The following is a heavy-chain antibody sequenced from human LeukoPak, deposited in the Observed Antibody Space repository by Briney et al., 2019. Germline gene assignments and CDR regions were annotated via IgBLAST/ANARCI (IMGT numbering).Heavy chain of an antibody. CDR1: GDSVSSNSAA. CDR3: VGGGTSVAGMDV. CDR2: TYYRSEWFH. V-gene: IGHV6-1*01. Sequence: SQTLSLTCVISGDSVSSNSAAWNWIRQSPSRGLEWLGRTYYRSEWFHDYAVSVESRMIINPDTSKNQFSLQLNSVTPEDTAIYYCVGGGTSVAGMDVWGQGTTVTVSS. D-gene: IGHD1-1*01. J-gene: IGHJ6*02.